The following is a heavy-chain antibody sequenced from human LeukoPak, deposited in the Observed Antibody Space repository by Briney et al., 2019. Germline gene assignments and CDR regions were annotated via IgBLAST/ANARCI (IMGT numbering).Heavy chain of an antibody. CDR2: ISSSSSSI. CDR3: ARDRGYYDSGRYVPLDY. D-gene: IGHD3-10*01. J-gene: IGHJ4*02. Sequence: PGGSLKLSCAASGFTFISYSMNWVRQAPGKGLEWVSSISSSSSSIYYADSVKGRFTTSRDNAKNSLYLQMNSLRAEDTAMYYCARDRGYYDSGRYVPLDYWGQGTLVTVSS. V-gene: IGHV3-21*01. CDR1: GFTFISYS.